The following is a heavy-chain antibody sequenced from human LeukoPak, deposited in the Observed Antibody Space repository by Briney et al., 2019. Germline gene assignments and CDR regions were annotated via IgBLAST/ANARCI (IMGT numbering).Heavy chain of an antibody. D-gene: IGHD7-27*01. V-gene: IGHV3-15*01. J-gene: IGHJ3*02. CDR2: IKSKTDGGTT. CDR3: TTEHELGDAFDI. Sequence: GGSLRLSCAASGFMLSSYGMSWVRQAPGKGLEWVGRIKSKTDGGTTDYAAPVKGRFTISRDDSKNTLYLQMNSLKTEDTAVYYCTTEHELGDAFDIWGQGTTVTVSS. CDR1: GFMLSSYG.